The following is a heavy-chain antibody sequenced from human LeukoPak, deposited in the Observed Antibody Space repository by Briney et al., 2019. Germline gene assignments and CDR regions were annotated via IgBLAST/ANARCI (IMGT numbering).Heavy chain of an antibody. J-gene: IGHJ4*02. Sequence: SVKVSCKASGGTFSSYAISWVRQAPGQGLEWMGGIIPIFGTANYAQKFQGRVTITADESTSTAYMELSSLRSEDTAVYYCASHTHYYYDSSGYYQLGYWGQGTLVTVSP. V-gene: IGHV1-69*13. CDR2: IIPIFGTA. CDR3: ASHTHYYYDSSGYYQLGY. D-gene: IGHD3-22*01. CDR1: GGTFSSYA.